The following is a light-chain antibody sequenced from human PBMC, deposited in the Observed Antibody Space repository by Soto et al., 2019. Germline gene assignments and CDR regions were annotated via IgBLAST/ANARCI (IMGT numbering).Light chain of an antibody. CDR3: QHYNSYSEA. CDR1: QTISSW. J-gene: IGKJ1*01. Sequence: DIQLTQSPSTLSGSVGDRLTITCRANQTISSWLAWYQQIQGKAPKILIYKASTLTSGVPSRFRGSGSGTECTLTISRLQPDDFTTYYCQHYNSYSEAFGQGTKVDIK. CDR2: KAS. V-gene: IGKV1-5*03.